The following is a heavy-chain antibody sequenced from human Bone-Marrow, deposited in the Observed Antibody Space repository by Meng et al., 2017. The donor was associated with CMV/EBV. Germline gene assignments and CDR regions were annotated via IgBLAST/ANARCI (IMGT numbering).Heavy chain of an antibody. CDR2: VSGGDGTT. CDR3: ARDNYQSHGMDV. V-gene: IGHV3-23*01. CDR1: GSTFSTYA. J-gene: IGHJ6*02. Sequence: GESLKISCVSSGSTFSTYAMSWVRQAPGKGLEWVAAVSGGDGTTYYADSVKGRFTISRDNSKNTVYLQMNSLRAEDTAVYYCARDNYQSHGMDVWGQGTTVTVSS. D-gene: IGHD5-24*01.